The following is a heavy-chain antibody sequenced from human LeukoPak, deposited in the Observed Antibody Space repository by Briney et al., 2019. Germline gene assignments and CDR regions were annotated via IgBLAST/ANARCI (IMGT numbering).Heavy chain of an antibody. CDR2: IYYSGST. Sequence: SETLSLTCTVSGGSVSSGGYYWSWIRQPPGKGLEWIGYIYYSGSTNYNPSLKSRVTMSVDTSKNQFSLKLTSVTAADTAVYYCAREGYCSSSSCNNWLDPWGQGTLVTVSS. CDR1: GGSVSSGGYY. D-gene: IGHD2-2*01. J-gene: IGHJ5*02. V-gene: IGHV4-61*08. CDR3: AREGYCSSSSCNNWLDP.